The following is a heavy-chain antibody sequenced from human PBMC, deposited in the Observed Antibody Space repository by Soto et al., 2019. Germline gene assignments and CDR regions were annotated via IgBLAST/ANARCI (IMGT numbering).Heavy chain of an antibody. CDR3: ARDPGYDILTGYSHYFDY. CDR1: GGTFSSYA. J-gene: IGHJ4*02. Sequence: QVQLVQSGAEVKKPGSSVKVSCKASGGTFSSYAISWVRQAPGQGLEWMGGIIPIFGTANYAQKFQGRVTITADESTSTAYMELSSLRSEDTAVYYCARDPGYDILTGYSHYFDYWGQGTLVTVSS. D-gene: IGHD3-9*01. V-gene: IGHV1-69*12. CDR2: IIPIFGTA.